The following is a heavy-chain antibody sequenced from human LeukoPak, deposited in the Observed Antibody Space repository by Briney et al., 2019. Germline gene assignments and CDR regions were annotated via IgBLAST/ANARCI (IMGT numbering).Heavy chain of an antibody. V-gene: IGHV5-51*01. CDR1: GYSFTSFW. Sequence: GESLKISCKGSGYSFTSFWIAWVRQMPGKGLEWMGIIYPGDSGSKYNPSLQGQVTISADKSISTAYLQWSSLKASDTAIYYCARIEGSTFDYWGQGTLVTVSS. J-gene: IGHJ4*02. CDR3: ARIEGSTFDY. CDR2: IYPGDSGS.